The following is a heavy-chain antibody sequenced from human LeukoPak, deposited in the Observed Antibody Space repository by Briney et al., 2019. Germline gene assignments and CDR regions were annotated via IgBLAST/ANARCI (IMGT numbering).Heavy chain of an antibody. J-gene: IGHJ4*02. CDR2: INHSGST. CDR3: ARVNYFAPYYFDY. CDR1: GLCFSGYY. Sequence: SETLSLTCAVYGLCFSGYYWSWIRQPPGKGLEWIGEINHSGSTNYNPSLKSRVTISVDTSKNQYSLKLSSVTAADTAVYYCARVNYFAPYYFDYWGQGTLVIVSS. D-gene: IGHD2/OR15-2a*01. V-gene: IGHV4-34*01.